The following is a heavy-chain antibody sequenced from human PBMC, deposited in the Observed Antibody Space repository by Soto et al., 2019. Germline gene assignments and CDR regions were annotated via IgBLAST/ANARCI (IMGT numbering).Heavy chain of an antibody. J-gene: IGHJ5*02. Sequence: SETLSLTCTVSGGSTSSYYLSWIRQPPGKGLEWIAYIYYSGSTNYSPSLKSRVTISVDTSKNQFSLKLSSVTAADTAVYYCARAQYGSGTGWFDPWGQGTLVTVS. CDR2: IYYSGST. CDR1: GGSTSSYY. CDR3: ARAQYGSGTGWFDP. V-gene: IGHV4-59*01. D-gene: IGHD3-10*01.